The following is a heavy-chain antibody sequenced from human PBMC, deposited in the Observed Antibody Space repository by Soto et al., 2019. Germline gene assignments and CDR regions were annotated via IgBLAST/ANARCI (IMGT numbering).Heavy chain of an antibody. CDR2: TYYRSKWYN. CDR1: GDSVSSNSAA. CDR3: ARSPAGITGTLLSNWFDP. J-gene: IGHJ5*02. Sequence: PSQTLSLTCAISGDSVSSNSAAWNWIRQSPSRGLEWLGRTYYRSKWYNDYAVSVKSRITINPDTSKNQFSLQLNSVTPEDTAVYYCARSPAGITGTLLSNWFDPWGQGTLVTVSS. V-gene: IGHV6-1*01. D-gene: IGHD1-20*01.